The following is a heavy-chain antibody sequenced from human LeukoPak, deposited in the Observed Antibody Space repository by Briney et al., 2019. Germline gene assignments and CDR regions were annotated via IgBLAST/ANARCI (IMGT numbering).Heavy chain of an antibody. V-gene: IGHV3-20*04. Sequence: TGGSLRLSCAASGFSFDDFGMSWVRQAPGKGLEWVSGRNGGSTGYADSVKGRFTISRDNAKNSLYLQMNSLRAEDSALYYCARAPDIVVVVANANLDCWGQGTLVTVSS. J-gene: IGHJ4*02. CDR2: RNGGST. CDR1: GFSFDDFG. D-gene: IGHD2-15*01. CDR3: ARAPDIVVVVANANLDC.